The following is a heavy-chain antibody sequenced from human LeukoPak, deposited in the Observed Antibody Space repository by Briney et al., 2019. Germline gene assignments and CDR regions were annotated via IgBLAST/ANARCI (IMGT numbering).Heavy chain of an antibody. CDR1: GGSISGYY. CDR2: IYYSGST. V-gene: IGHV4-59*08. Sequence: SETLSLTCTVSGGSISGYYWSWIRQPPGKGLEWIGYIYYSGSTNYNPSLQSRVTISVDTSKNQFSLNLSSVTAADTAVYYCARYGSGTYPRFDYWGRGTLVTVFS. D-gene: IGHD3-10*01. CDR3: ARYGSGTYPRFDY. J-gene: IGHJ4*02.